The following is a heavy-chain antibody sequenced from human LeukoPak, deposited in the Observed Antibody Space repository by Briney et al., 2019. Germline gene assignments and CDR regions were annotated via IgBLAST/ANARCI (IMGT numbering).Heavy chain of an antibody. J-gene: IGHJ4*02. Sequence: GESLKISCKGSGYSFTSYWIGWVRQMPGKGLEWMGIIYPGDSDTRYSPSFQGQVTISADKSISTAYLQWSSLKASDTAMYYCARLKTMAARPPTAYYFDYWGQGTLVTVSS. V-gene: IGHV5-51*01. CDR2: IYPGDSDT. D-gene: IGHD6-6*01. CDR3: ARLKTMAARPPTAYYFDY. CDR1: GYSFTSYW.